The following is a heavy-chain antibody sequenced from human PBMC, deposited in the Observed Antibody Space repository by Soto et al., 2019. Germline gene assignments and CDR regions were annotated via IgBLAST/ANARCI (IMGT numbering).Heavy chain of an antibody. D-gene: IGHD2-21*02. CDR3: ARGGSMVTESYFDF. V-gene: IGHV1-2*02. CDR1: GYSFGDFY. CDR2: MNPDSGVT. Sequence: EASVKVSCKTSGYSFGDFYIHWVRQAPGQGLEWMGWMNPDSGVTDLAQKFRGRVTLARDTSTNTAYMALDRLSSEDNGVYYCARGGSMVTESYFDFWGQGTLVTVSS. J-gene: IGHJ4*02.